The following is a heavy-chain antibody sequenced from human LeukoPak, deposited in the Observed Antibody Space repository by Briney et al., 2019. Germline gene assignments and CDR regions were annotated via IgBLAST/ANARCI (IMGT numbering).Heavy chain of an antibody. CDR3: AKAPGAYYDSSGYYYPF. CDR1: GFTFDDYA. CDR2: ISWNSGSI. J-gene: IGHJ4*02. V-gene: IGHV3-9*01. D-gene: IGHD3-22*01. Sequence: GGSLRLSCAASGFTFDDYAMHWVRQAPGKGLEWVSGISWNSGSIGYADSVRGRFTISRDNAKNSLYLQMNSLRAEDTALYYCAKAPGAYYDSSGYYYPFWGQGTLVTVSS.